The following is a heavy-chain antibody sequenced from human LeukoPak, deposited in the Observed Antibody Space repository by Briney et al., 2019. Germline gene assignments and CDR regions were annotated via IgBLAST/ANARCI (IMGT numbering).Heavy chain of an antibody. D-gene: IGHD6-13*01. V-gene: IGHV3-30-3*01. CDR2: ISYDGSNK. CDR3: ARDQLKSSSSWYYFDY. Sequence: SGGSLRLSCAASGFTFSSYAMPWVRQAPGKGLEWVAVISYDGSNKYYADPVKGRFTISRDNSKNTLYLQMNSLRAEDTAVYYCARDQLKSSSSWYYFDYWGQGTLVTVSS. J-gene: IGHJ4*02. CDR1: GFTFSSYA.